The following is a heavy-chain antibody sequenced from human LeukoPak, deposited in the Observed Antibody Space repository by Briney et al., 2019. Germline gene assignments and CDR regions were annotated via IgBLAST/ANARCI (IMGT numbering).Heavy chain of an antibody. J-gene: IGHJ4*02. CDR1: GFTFSSYG. CDR3: ATDYDSSH. Sequence: EGSLRLSCAASGFTFSSYGMHWVRQAPGKGLEWVAFISYDGSNKYYSDSVKGRFTISRDNSKNTLYLQMNSLRVEDTAVYYCATDYDSSHWGQGTLVTVSS. CDR2: ISYDGSNK. D-gene: IGHD3-22*01. V-gene: IGHV3-30*02.